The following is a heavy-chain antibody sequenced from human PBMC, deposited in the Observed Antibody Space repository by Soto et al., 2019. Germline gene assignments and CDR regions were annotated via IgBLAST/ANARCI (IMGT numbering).Heavy chain of an antibody. Sequence: QVQLVQSGAEVKKPGSSVTVSCKASGGTFSSYTISWVRQAPGQGLEWMGGIIPIFGTANYAQKFQGRVTITADESPTAAYRELSSLRSEDTAVYYCARGNHRWLQLWYFDLWGRGTLVTVSP. CDR1: GGTFSSYT. CDR3: ARGNHRWLQLWYFDL. D-gene: IGHD5-12*01. CDR2: IIPIFGTA. V-gene: IGHV1-69*12. J-gene: IGHJ2*01.